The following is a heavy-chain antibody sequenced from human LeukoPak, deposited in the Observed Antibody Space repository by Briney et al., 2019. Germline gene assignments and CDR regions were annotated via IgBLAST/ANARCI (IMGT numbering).Heavy chain of an antibody. D-gene: IGHD6-13*01. Sequence: SETLSLTCAVYGGSFSGYYWRWIRQPPGKGLEWIGEINHSGSTNYNPSLKSRVTISVDTSKNQFSLKLSSVTAADTAVYYCARGRVEPIAAAGTVFDYWGQGTLVTVSS. CDR2: INHSGST. V-gene: IGHV4-34*01. CDR1: GGSFSGYY. CDR3: ARGRVEPIAAAGTVFDY. J-gene: IGHJ4*02.